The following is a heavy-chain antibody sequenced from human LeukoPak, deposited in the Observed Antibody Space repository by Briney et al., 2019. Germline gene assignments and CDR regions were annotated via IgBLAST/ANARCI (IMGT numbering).Heavy chain of an antibody. CDR2: ISTGGST. Sequence: GGSLRLSCVASGLTVSRHYMTWVRQAPGKGLEWLSVISTGGSTNYADSVKGRFTISRDNSKNILYLHMNSLRAEDTAVYYCARDDYYDSSGLDYWGQGTMVTVSS. J-gene: IGHJ4*02. CDR3: ARDDYYDSSGLDY. D-gene: IGHD3-22*01. V-gene: IGHV3-53*01. CDR1: GLTVSRHY.